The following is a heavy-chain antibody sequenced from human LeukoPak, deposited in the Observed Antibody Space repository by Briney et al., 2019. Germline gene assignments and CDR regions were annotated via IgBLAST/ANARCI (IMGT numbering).Heavy chain of an antibody. CDR1: GFTFSSYG. J-gene: IGHJ5*02. CDR2: ISYDGSNK. Sequence: GGSLRLSCAASGFTFSSYGMHWVRQAPGKGLEWVAVISYDGSNKYYADSVKGRFTISRDNSKNTLYLQMNSLRAEDTAVYYCASPSPWGQGTLVTVSS. V-gene: IGHV3-30*03. CDR3: ASPSP.